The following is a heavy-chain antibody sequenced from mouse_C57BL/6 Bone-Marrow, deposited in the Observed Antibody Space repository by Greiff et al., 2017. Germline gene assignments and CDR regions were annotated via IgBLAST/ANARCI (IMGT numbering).Heavy chain of an antibody. CDR3: ARVSFYYGSDFDY. Sequence: VQLQQPGAELVKPGASVKLSCKASGYTFTSYWMHWVKQRPGQGLEWIGMIHPNSGSTNSNEKFKSKATLTVDKSSSPAYMQLSSLTSEDSAVYYCARVSFYYGSDFDYWGQGTTLTVSS. J-gene: IGHJ2*01. V-gene: IGHV1-64*01. CDR1: GYTFTSYW. D-gene: IGHD1-1*01. CDR2: IHPNSGST.